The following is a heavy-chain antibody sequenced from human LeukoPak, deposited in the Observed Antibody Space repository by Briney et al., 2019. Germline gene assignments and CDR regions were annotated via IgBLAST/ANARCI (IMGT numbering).Heavy chain of an antibody. CDR2: INPSGGST. Sequence: ASVKVSCKASGYTFTSYYMHWVRQALGQGLEWMGIINPSGGSTSYAQKFQGRVTMTRDTSTSTVYMELSSLRSEDTAVYYCARRNLDFWSGYYYYGMDVWGQGTTVTVSS. V-gene: IGHV1-46*01. J-gene: IGHJ6*02. CDR3: ARRNLDFWSGYYYYGMDV. D-gene: IGHD3-3*01. CDR1: GYTFTSYY.